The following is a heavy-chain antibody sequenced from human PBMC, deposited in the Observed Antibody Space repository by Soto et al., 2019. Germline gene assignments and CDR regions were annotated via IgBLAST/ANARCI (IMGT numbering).Heavy chain of an antibody. V-gene: IGHV3-48*02. D-gene: IGHD2-21*02. J-gene: IGHJ4*02. Sequence: GGSLRLSCAASGFTFSNFRMNWIRQAPGKGLEWVSHIDGSGTAMSYVDSVKGRFTISRDNAKNSLYLEMTSLRDEDTTVYYCARRLYTVVTPQDYWGRGTLVTVSS. CDR3: ARRLYTVVTPQDY. CDR2: IDGSGTAM. CDR1: GFTFSNFR.